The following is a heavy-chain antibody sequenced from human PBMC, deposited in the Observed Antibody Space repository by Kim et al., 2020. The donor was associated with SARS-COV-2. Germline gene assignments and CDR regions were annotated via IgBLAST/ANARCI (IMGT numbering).Heavy chain of an antibody. D-gene: IGHD2-2*01. CDR1: GYTLTELS. Sequence: ASVKVSCKVSGYTLTELSMHWVRQAPGKGLEWMGGFDPDHGETIYAQKFQGRVTMTEDTSTDTANMELSSLRSEDTAVYYCAIGPTVVVPGRGSDWFDPWGQGTLAT. J-gene: IGHJ5*02. V-gene: IGHV1-24*01. CDR2: FDPDHGET. CDR3: AIGPTVVVPGRGSDWFDP.